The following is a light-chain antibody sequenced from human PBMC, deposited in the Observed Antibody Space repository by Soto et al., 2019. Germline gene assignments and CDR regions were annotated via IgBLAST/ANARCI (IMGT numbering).Light chain of an antibody. CDR1: QNVENY. J-gene: IGKJ1*01. Sequence: DIQRTQNPYTLSASVGGRVTITCLARQNVENYLASYKQKPGKAPKLLIYKASGLESGVPSRFGGSGYGTEFTLTISSLQSDDFATYYCQQYSTYSGTFGQRTKVDI. V-gene: IGKV1-5*03. CDR2: KAS. CDR3: QQYSTYSGT.